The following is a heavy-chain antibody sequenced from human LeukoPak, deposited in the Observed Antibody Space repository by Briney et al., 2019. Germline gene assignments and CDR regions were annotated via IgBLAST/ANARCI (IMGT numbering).Heavy chain of an antibody. D-gene: IGHD6-19*01. CDR1: EFTFSSYG. V-gene: IGHV3-30*03. CDR3: ARYGSGWGFYY. CDR2: ISYDGSNK. J-gene: IGHJ4*02. Sequence: GGSLRLSCGASEFTFSSYGMHWARQAPGKGLEWVAVISYDGSNKFYADSVKGRFTISRDNSKNTLYLQMNSLRDEDTAVYFCARYGSGWGFYYCGQGTLVTVSS.